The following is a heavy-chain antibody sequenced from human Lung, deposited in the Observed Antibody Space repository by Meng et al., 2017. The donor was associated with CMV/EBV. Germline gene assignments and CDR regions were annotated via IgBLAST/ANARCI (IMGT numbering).Heavy chain of an antibody. V-gene: IGHV4-4*02. Sequence: SETLSLTCAVSGDSIISSNWWSWVRQPPGEGLEWTGEIHHSGTTNYNPSLKSRVTISVDKSKNQFSLKLTSVTAADTAFYYCARRGPQLYDYWGQGTLVTVSS. D-gene: IGHD3-10*01. CDR2: IHHSGTT. J-gene: IGHJ4*02. CDR3: ARRGPQLYDY. CDR1: GDSIISSNW.